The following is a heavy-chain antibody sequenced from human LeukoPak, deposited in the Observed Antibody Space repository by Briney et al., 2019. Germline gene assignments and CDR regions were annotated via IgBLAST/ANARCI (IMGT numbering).Heavy chain of an antibody. D-gene: IGHD2-2*01. Sequence: SETLSLTCAVYGGSFSGYYWSWIRQPPGKGLEWIGEINHSGSTNYNPSLKSRVTISVDTSKNQFSLKLSSVTAADTAVYYCARGYQLLSIYYHGMDVWGQGTTVTVSS. CDR3: ARGYQLLSIYYHGMDV. V-gene: IGHV4-34*01. J-gene: IGHJ6*02. CDR1: GGSFSGYY. CDR2: INHSGST.